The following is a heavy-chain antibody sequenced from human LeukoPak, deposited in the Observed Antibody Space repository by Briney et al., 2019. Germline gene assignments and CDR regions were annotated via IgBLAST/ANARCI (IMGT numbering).Heavy chain of an antibody. V-gene: IGHV3-30*04. CDR3: ARWRYYYDSSGYYSG. J-gene: IGHJ4*02. CDR1: GFTFSSYA. Sequence: PGRSLRLSCAASGFTFSSYAMHGVRQAPGKGLEWVAVISYDGSNKYYADSVKGRFTISRDNSKNTLYLQMNSLRAEDTAVYYCARWRYYYDSSGYYSGWGQGTLVTVSS. CDR2: ISYDGSNK. D-gene: IGHD3-22*01.